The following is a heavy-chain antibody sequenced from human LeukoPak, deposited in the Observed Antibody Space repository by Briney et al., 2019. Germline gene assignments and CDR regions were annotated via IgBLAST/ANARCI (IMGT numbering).Heavy chain of an antibody. D-gene: IGHD2-15*01. CDR3: ARGWLVVYDY. Sequence: TSETLSLTCAVYGGSFSGYYWSWIRQPPGKGLEWIGEINHSGSTNYNPSLKSRVTISVDTSKNQFSLKLSSVTAADTAVYYCARGWLVVYDYWGQGTLVTVSS. V-gene: IGHV4-34*01. J-gene: IGHJ4*02. CDR2: INHSGST. CDR1: GGSFSGYY.